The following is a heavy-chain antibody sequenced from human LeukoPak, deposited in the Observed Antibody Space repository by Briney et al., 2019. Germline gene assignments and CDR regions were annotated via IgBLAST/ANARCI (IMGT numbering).Heavy chain of an antibody. CDR3: AKDLFRDYDILTGGFDY. D-gene: IGHD3-9*01. J-gene: IGHJ4*02. CDR2: ISGSGGST. V-gene: IGHV3-23*01. CDR1: GFTFSSYA. Sequence: PGGSLRLSCAASGFTFSSYAMSWVRQAPGKGLEWVSAISGSGGSTYYADSVKGRFTISRDNSKNTLYLQMNSLRAEDTAVYYCAKDLFRDYDILTGGFDYWGQGTLVTVSS.